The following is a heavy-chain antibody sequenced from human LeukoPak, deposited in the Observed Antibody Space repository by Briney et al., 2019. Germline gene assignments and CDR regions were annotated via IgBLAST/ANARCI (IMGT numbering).Heavy chain of an antibody. Sequence: SGTLSLTCAVSGGSISSSNWWSWVRQPPGKGLEWIGEIYHSGSTNYNPSLKSRVTISVDTSKNQFSLKLSSVTAADTAVYYCAIPEGYCSGGSCFDYWGQGTLVTVSS. CDR2: IYHSGST. CDR1: GGSISSSNW. V-gene: IGHV4-4*02. J-gene: IGHJ4*02. CDR3: AIPEGYCSGGSCFDY. D-gene: IGHD2-15*01.